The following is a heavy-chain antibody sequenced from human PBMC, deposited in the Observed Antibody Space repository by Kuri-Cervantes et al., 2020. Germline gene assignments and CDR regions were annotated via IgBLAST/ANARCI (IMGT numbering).Heavy chain of an antibody. V-gene: IGHV1-58*01. J-gene: IGHJ3*02. CDR2: IVVGSGNT. D-gene: IGHD4-17*01. CDR1: GFTFTSSA. Sequence: SVKVSCKASGFTFTSSAVQWVRQARGQRLEWIGWIVVGSGNTNYAQKFQEGVTITRDMSTSTAYMELSSLRSEDTAVCYCAAQSSVYGLAFDIWGQGTMVTVSS. CDR3: AAQSSVYGLAFDI.